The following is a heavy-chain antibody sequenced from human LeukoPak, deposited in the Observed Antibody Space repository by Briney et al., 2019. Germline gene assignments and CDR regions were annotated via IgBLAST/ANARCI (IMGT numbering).Heavy chain of an antibody. CDR2: IVVGSGNT. Sequence: ASVKVSCKASGFTFTTSAVQWVRRARGQRLEWIGWIVVGSGNTNYAQKFQERVTITRDMSTSTAYMELSSLRSEDTAVYYCAAKSGYYHDAFDIWGQGTMVTVSS. J-gene: IGHJ3*02. V-gene: IGHV1-58*01. CDR3: AAKSGYYHDAFDI. CDR1: GFTFTTSA. D-gene: IGHD3-22*01.